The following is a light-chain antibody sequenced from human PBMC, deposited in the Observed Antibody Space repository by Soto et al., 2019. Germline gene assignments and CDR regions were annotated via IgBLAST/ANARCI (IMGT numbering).Light chain of an antibody. Sequence: QSVLTQPASVSGSPGQSISISCSGTSSDVGGYNYISWYQQYPGKAPKLIIYEVTNRPSGVSNRFSGSKSGNTASLTISGLQAEDEADYYCSSFTISSTWVFGGGPKLTVL. J-gene: IGLJ3*02. CDR2: EVT. CDR1: SSDVGGYNY. V-gene: IGLV2-14*01. CDR3: SSFTISSTWV.